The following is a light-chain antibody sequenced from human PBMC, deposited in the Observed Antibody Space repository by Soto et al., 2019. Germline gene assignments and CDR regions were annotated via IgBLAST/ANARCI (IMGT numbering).Light chain of an antibody. J-gene: IGKJ1*01. Sequence: PGERAALSWRASQSVSSSYLAWFQQKPGQTPRLLISGASSRATGIPDRFSGGGSGTEFSLTISSLQPDDFATYYCQQYNYFWAFGQGTKVDIK. CDR1: QSVSSSY. CDR3: QQYNYFWA. V-gene: IGKV3-20*01. CDR2: GAS.